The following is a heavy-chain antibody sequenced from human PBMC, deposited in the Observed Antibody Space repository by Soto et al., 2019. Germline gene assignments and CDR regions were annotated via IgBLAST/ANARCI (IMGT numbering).Heavy chain of an antibody. V-gene: IGHV4-31*03. CDR3: ARDKRRYSSSSWGDYYYYGMDV. D-gene: IGHD6-6*01. CDR1: GGSISSGGYY. CDR2: IYYSGST. J-gene: IGHJ6*02. Sequence: TLSLTCTVSGGSISSGGYYWSWILQHPGKGLEWIGYIYYSGSTYYNPSLKSRVTISVDTSKNQFSLKLSSVTAADTAVYYCARDKRRYSSSSWGDYYYYGMDVWGQGTTVTVSS.